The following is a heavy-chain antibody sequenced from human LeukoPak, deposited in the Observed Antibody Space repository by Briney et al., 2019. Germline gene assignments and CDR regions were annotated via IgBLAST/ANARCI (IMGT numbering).Heavy chain of an antibody. Sequence: SETLSLTCTVSGGSISSGDYYWNWIRQSPGKGLEWIGYIYYSGSTYYNPSLKSRVTMSVDTSKNQFSLKLSSVTAADTAVYYCARGYMVATFARPSRLDYWGQGTLVTVSS. D-gene: IGHD5-12*01. CDR2: IYYSGST. CDR3: ARGYMVATFARPSRLDY. J-gene: IGHJ4*02. CDR1: GGSISSGDYY. V-gene: IGHV4-30-4*08.